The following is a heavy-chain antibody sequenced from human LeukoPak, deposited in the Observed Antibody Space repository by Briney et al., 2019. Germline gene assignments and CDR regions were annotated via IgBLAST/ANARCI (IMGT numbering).Heavy chain of an antibody. V-gene: IGHV3-74*01. CDR3: ARVPHPGSSSTWYSSVFGGTPPDY. CDR2: INSDGSWT. CDR1: GNYW. Sequence: GSLRLSSAASGNYWMHWVRQAPGKGLVWDSHINSDGSWTSYADSVKGRFTISKDNAKNTVYLQMNSLRAEDTAVYYCARVPHPGSSSTWYSSVFGGTPPDYWGQGTLVTVSS. J-gene: IGHJ4*02. D-gene: IGHD6-13*01.